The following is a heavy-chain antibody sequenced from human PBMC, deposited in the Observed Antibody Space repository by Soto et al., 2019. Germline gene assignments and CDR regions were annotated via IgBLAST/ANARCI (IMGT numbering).Heavy chain of an antibody. CDR2: INHSGST. CDR3: AKTRPYYVWGSYQGWFDP. V-gene: IGHV4-34*01. CDR1: GGSFSCYY. Sequence: SETLSLTCAVYGGSFSCYYWSWIRQPPGKGLEWIGEINHSGSTNYNPSLKSRVTISVDTSKNQFSLKLSSVTAADTAVYYCAKTRPYYVWGSYQGWFDPWGQGTLVTVSS. J-gene: IGHJ5*02. D-gene: IGHD3-16*02.